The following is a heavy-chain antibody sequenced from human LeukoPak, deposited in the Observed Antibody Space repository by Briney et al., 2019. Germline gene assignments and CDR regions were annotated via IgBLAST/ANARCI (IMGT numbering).Heavy chain of an antibody. CDR3: AGERGSGSYGFGTLDY. J-gene: IGHJ4*02. CDR1: GYTFTSYG. D-gene: IGHD1-26*01. CDR2: ISAYNGNT. V-gene: IGHV1-18*01. Sequence: GASVKVSCKASGYTFTSYGISWVRQAPGQGLEWMGWISAYNGNTNYAQKLQGRVTMTTDTSTSTAYMELRSLRSDDTAVYYCAGERGSGSYGFGTLDYWGQGTLVTVSS.